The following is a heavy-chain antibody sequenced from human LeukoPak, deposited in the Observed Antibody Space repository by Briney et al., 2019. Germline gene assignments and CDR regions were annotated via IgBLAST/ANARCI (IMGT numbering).Heavy chain of an antibody. J-gene: IGHJ6*02. CDR2: INSDGSST. V-gene: IGHV3-74*01. CDR1: GFTFSSYW. D-gene: IGHD5-18*01. Sequence: GGSLRLSCAASGFTFSSYWMHWVRQAPGKGLVWVSRINSDGSSTSYADSVKGRFTISRDNAKNTLYLQMNSPRAEDTAVYYCARDTAMANYYYYGMDVWGQGTTVTVSS. CDR3: ARDTAMANYYYYGMDV.